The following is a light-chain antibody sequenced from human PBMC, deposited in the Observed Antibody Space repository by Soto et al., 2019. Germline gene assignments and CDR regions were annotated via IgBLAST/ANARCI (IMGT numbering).Light chain of an antibody. J-gene: IGLJ3*02. CDR3: TAWDGSLDGRV. CDR2: RTN. CDR1: SSNIGTNT. V-gene: IGLV1-44*01. Sequence: SVLTQPPSASGTPGQRVTISCSGSSSNIGTNTVNWYQQLPGTAPKLLIYRTNQRPSGIPDRFSGSKSGTSASLDISGLQSEDEADYYCTAWDGSLDGRVFGGGTKLTVL.